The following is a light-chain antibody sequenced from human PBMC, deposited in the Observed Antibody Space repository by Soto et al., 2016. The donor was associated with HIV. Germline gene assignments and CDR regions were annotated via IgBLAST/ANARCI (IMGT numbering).Light chain of an antibody. V-gene: IGLV3-21*03. CDR1: RIGSKS. Sequence: SYELTQPPSVSVAPGKTAKFTCGGDRIGSKSVHWFQQKPGQAPKLVVYDDSDRPSGIPERFSGSNSGNTATLTISRVDAGDEADYYCQVWDSSSDQGVFGTGTKVTVL. CDR2: DDS. CDR3: QVWDSSSDQGV. J-gene: IGLJ1*01.